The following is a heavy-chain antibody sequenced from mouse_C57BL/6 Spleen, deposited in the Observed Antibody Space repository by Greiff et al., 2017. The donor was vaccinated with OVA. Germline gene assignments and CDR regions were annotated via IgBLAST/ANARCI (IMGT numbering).Heavy chain of an antibody. D-gene: IGHD2-2*01. CDR2: IDPNSGGT. J-gene: IGHJ3*01. Sequence: QVQLQQPGAELVKPGASVKLSCKASGYTFTSYWMHWVKQGPGRGFGGMGRIDPNSGGTKSKEKFKGKATLTVDKPSSTAYMQLSSLTSEDSAVYYCARSYGYDPAWFAYWGQGTLVTVSA. CDR3: ARSYGYDPAWFAY. V-gene: IGHV1-72*01. CDR1: GYTFTSYW.